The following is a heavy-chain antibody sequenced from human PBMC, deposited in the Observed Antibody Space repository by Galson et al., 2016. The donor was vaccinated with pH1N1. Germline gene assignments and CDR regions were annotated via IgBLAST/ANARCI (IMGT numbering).Heavy chain of an antibody. CDR2: ISGSDTTI. Sequence: SLRLSCAASGFPFSHYYMGWIRQAPGKGLEWISYISGSDTTIYYADSVRGRFTISRDNAQNSLYLHMNSLRAEDTAVYYCARDHFGWAFDVWGQGTMVTDSP. CDR3: ARDHFGWAFDV. D-gene: IGHD3-10*01. CDR1: GFPFSHYY. J-gene: IGHJ3*01. V-gene: IGHV3-11*01.